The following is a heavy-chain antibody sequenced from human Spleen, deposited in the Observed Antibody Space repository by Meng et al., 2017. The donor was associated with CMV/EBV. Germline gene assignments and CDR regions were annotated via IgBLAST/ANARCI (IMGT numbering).Heavy chain of an antibody. V-gene: IGHV6-1*01. CDR2: TYYRSKWYN. J-gene: IGHJ6*02. D-gene: IGHD2-2*01. CDR1: GDSVSSNSAA. Sequence: SCAISGDSVSSNSAAWNWIRQSPSRGLEWLGRTYYRSKWYNDYAVSVKSRITINPDTSKNQFSLQLNSVTPEDTAVYYCARDRVGYCSSTSCYPLLRIGYYYYGMDVWGQGTTVTVSS. CDR3: ARDRVGYCSSTSCYPLLRIGYYYYGMDV.